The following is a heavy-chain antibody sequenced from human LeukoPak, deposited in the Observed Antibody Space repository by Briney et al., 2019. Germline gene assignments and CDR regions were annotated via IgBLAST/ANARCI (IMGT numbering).Heavy chain of an antibody. CDR2: IYHSGRT. Sequence: PSETLSLTCTVSGYSISSGYYWGWIRQPPGKGLEWIGSIYHSGRTFYNPSLKSRVTISVDTSKNQFSLKLSSVTAADTAVYYCARRSNSGYDFHAFDIWGQGTMVTVSS. V-gene: IGHV4-38-2*02. D-gene: IGHD5-12*01. CDR1: GYSISSGYY. J-gene: IGHJ3*02. CDR3: ARRSNSGYDFHAFDI.